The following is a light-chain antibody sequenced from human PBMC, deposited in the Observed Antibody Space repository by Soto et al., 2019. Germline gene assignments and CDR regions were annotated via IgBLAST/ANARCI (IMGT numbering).Light chain of an antibody. J-gene: IGKJ2*01. CDR3: QKYYSYQYT. CDR2: AAY. CDR1: QGISSY. Sequence: AIRITQSPSSLSASTGDRVNITCRASQGISSYLAWYQKKTGKANKILIYAAYTLQSGFPSRFSGSICGTDFTLTISCLQSEDFSTYDCQKYYSYQYTCGQGTKVDIK. V-gene: IGKV1-8*01.